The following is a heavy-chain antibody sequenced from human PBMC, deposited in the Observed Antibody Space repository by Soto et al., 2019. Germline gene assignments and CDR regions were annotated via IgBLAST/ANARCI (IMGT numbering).Heavy chain of an antibody. CDR2: ISYTGDT. J-gene: IGHJ5*02. Sequence: PSETLSLTCTVSDESVTSDTYFWTWIWQPPGKGLEWIAYISYTGDTNYNPSLKSRVIISVDTSRNQFSLTVTSVTAADTAVYFCARIVVGATVDLWGQGSLVTVSS. CDR3: ARIVVGATVDL. D-gene: IGHD1-26*01. V-gene: IGHV4-61*01. CDR1: DESVTSDTYF.